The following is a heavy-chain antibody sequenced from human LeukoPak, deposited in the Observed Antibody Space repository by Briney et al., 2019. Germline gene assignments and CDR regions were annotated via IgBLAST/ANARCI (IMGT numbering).Heavy chain of an antibody. CDR1: GYTFTNYY. D-gene: IGHD2-15*01. CDR2: INPNSGGT. Sequence: SVKVSCKASGYTFTNYYMHWVRQAPGQGLEWMGRINPNSGGTNYAQKFQGRVTMTWDTSISTASMELNRLRSDDTAVYYCARLGGSYYFDYWGQGTLVTVSS. CDR3: ARLGGSYYFDY. J-gene: IGHJ4*02. V-gene: IGHV1-2*06.